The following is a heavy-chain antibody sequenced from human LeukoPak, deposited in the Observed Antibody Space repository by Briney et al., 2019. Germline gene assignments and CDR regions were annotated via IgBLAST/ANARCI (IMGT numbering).Heavy chain of an antibody. CDR3: ARVGPGGPDTANWLDP. J-gene: IGHJ5*02. CDR1: GGSISSYY. CDR2: IYYSGST. D-gene: IGHD5-18*01. Sequence: SETLSLTCNVSGGSISSYYWSWIRQPPGKGLEWIGYIYYSGSTNYNPSLKSRVTISVDTSKNQFSLNLSSVTAADTAVYYCARVGPGGPDTANWLDPWGQGTLVTVSS. V-gene: IGHV4-59*12.